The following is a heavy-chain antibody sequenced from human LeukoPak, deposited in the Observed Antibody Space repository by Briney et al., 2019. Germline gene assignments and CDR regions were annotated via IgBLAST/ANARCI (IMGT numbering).Heavy chain of an antibody. J-gene: IGHJ4*02. CDR2: IYPGDSDT. CDR3: ARPYYYDSSGYQYYFDY. CDR1: GYSFSSYW. V-gene: IGHV5-51*01. Sequence: GESLKISCKGSGYSFSSYWIAWVRQMPGKGLEWMGIIYPGDSDTRYSPSFQGQVTISADKSISTAYLQWSSLKASDTAMYYCARPYYYDSSGYQYYFDYWGQGTLVTVSS. D-gene: IGHD3-22*01.